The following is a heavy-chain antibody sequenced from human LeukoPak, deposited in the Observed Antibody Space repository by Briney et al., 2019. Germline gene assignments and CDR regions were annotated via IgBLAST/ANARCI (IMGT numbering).Heavy chain of an antibody. CDR2: IYYSGST. J-gene: IGHJ4*02. CDR3: ARELSSEVVPAAGFDY. D-gene: IGHD2-2*01. V-gene: IGHV4-59*01. CDR1: GGSISSYY. Sequence: PSETLSLTCTVSGGSISSYYWSWIRQPPGKGLEWIGYIYYSGSTSYNPSLKSRVTISVDTSKNQFSLKLSSVTAADTAVYYCARELSSEVVPAAGFDYWGQGTLVTVSS.